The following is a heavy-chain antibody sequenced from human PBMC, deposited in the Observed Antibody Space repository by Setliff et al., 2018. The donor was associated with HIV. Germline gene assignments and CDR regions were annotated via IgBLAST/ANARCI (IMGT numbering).Heavy chain of an antibody. Sequence: SETLSLTCNVSGGSIRSSSYYWGWIRQPPGKGLEWIGSIYYSGSTYYNPSLKSRITISVDTSKNQFSLKLSSVTAADTAVYYCARHYQHSWVGVDYYFMDVWGKGTTVTVSS. CDR2: IYYSGST. V-gene: IGHV4-39*01. CDR1: GGSIRSSSYY. J-gene: IGHJ6*03. CDR3: ARHYQHSWVGVDYYFMDV. D-gene: IGHD1-26*01.